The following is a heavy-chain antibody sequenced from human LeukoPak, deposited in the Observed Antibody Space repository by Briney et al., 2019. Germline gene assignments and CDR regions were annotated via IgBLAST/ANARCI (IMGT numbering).Heavy chain of an antibody. CDR3: ARGDSSGYSKGFDY. J-gene: IGHJ4*02. CDR1: GYTFTSYD. Sequence: ASVKVSCKASGYTFTSYDINWGRQATGQGLEWMGWMNPNSGNTGYAQKFQGRVTMTRNTSISTAYMELSSLRSEDTAVYYCARGDSSGYSKGFDYWGQGTLVTVSS. CDR2: MNPNSGNT. V-gene: IGHV1-8*01. D-gene: IGHD3-22*01.